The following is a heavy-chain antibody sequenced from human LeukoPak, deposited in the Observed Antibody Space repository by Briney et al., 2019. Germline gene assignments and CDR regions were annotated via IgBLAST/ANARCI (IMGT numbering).Heavy chain of an antibody. CDR3: ARSGEVPAARYWYFDL. Sequence: PSETPSLTCTVSGGSISSYYWSWIRQPAGKGLEWIGRIYTSGSTNYNPSLKSRVTMSVDTSTNQFSLKLSSVTAADTAVYYCARSGEVPAARYWYFDLWGRGTLVTVSS. D-gene: IGHD2-2*01. CDR2: IYTSGST. V-gene: IGHV4-4*07. CDR1: GGSISSYY. J-gene: IGHJ2*01.